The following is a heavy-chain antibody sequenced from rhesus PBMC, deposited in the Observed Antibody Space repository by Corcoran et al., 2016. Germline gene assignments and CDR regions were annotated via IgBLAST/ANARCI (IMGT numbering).Heavy chain of an antibody. D-gene: IGHD6-31*01. CDR2: IYVSSWTT. CDR1: GGSISSGYG. J-gene: IGHJ4*01. Sequence: QVQLQESGPGLVKPSETLSLTCAVSGGSISSGYGWSWIRPPPGKGLEWIGYIYVSSWTTYYNPSLNSRVTISKVTTKNQFSLKLSSVTAADTAVYYCASLYSSGWYYFDYWDQGVLVTVSS. CDR3: ASLYSSGWYYFDY. V-gene: IGHV4S7*01.